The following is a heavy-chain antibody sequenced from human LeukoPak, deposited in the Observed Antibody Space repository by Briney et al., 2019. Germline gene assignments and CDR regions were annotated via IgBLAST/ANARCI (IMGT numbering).Heavy chain of an antibody. Sequence: ASVKVSCKASGYTFTGYYMHWVRQAPGQGLEWMGSINPNSGGTNYAQKFQGRVTMTRDMSISTAYMELSRLRSDDTAVYYCARVGNYYDSSGYSLRYWGQGTLVTVSS. CDR3: ARVGNYYDSSGYSLRY. V-gene: IGHV1-2*02. J-gene: IGHJ4*02. D-gene: IGHD3-22*01. CDR2: INPNSGGT. CDR1: GYTFTGYY.